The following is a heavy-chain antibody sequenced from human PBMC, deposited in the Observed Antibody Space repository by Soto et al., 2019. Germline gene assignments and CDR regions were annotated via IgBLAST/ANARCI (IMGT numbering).Heavy chain of an antibody. CDR1: GGSVSSGYNY. J-gene: IGHJ4*02. Sequence: SETLSLTCTVSGGSVSSGYNYWSWIRQSPGKGLEWIGYISGSGSTGYNPSLKNRLTMSVDRSKNQFTLRLTSVTAADTAVYFCATESGSTYGYFDYWGQGTQVTVSS. CDR3: ATESGSTYGYFDY. D-gene: IGHD5-18*01. CDR2: ISGSGST. V-gene: IGHV4-30-4*01.